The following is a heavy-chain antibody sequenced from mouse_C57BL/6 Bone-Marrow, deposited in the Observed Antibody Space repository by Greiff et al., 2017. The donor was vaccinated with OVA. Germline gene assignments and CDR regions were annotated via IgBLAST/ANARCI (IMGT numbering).Heavy chain of an antibody. J-gene: IGHJ3*01. CDR3: AREGRLSLFAY. CDR1: GYSITSGYY. D-gene: IGHD3-3*01. CDR2: ISYDGSN. Sequence: EVQLKESGPGLVKPSQSLSLTCSVTGYSITSGYYWNWIRQFPGNKLEWMGYISYDGSNNYNPSLKNRISITRDTSKNQFFLKLNSVTTEDTATYYCAREGRLSLFAYWGQGTLVTVSA. V-gene: IGHV3-6*01.